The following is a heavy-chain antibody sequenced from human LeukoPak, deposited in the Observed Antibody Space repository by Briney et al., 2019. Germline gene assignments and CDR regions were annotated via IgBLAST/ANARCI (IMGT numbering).Heavy chain of an antibody. CDR3: AIRSYGDYRYYFDY. J-gene: IGHJ4*02. D-gene: IGHD4-17*01. V-gene: IGHV4-4*02. Sequence: SETLSLTCAVSGGSISSINWWSWVRQPPGKGLEWIGEIYHSGSTNYNPSLKSRVTISVDKSKNQFSLKLSSVTAADTAVYYCAIRSYGDYRYYFDYWGQGTLVTVSS. CDR2: IYHSGST. CDR1: GGSISSINW.